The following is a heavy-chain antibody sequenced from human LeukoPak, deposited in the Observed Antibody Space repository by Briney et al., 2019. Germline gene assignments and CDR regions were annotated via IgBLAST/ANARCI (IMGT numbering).Heavy chain of an antibody. Sequence: GASVKVSCKASGYTFTTYYMHWVRQAPGRGLEWMGIINTSGGSTTYAQKFQGRITMTRDTSTSTVYMDLSSLRSEDTAVYYCARAYYYGMGVWGQGTTVTVSS. J-gene: IGHJ6*02. V-gene: IGHV1-46*01. CDR3: ARAYYYGMGV. CDR2: INTSGGST. CDR1: GYTFTTYY.